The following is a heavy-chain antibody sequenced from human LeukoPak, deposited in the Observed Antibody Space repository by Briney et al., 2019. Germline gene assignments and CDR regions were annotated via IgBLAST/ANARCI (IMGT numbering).Heavy chain of an antibody. V-gene: IGHV1-69*06. Sequence: ASVKVSCKASGGTFSSYAISWVRQAPGQGLEWMGGIIPIFGTANYAQKFQGRVTITADKSTSTAYMELSSLRSEDTAVYYCARHGSGSYPSSLDYWGQGTLVTVSS. CDR2: IIPIFGTA. J-gene: IGHJ4*02. D-gene: IGHD3-10*01. CDR1: GGTFSSYA. CDR3: ARHGSGSYPSSLDY.